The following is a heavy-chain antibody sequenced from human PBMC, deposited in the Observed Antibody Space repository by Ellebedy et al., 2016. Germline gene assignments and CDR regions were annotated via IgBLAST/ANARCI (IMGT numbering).Heavy chain of an antibody. D-gene: IGHD2-2*01. Sequence: GGSLRLSXAPSGFIIDDYGMSWVRQAPGKGLEWVSSLTRGETSYYADSVKGRFTISRDISKNTLYLQMDSLRVEDTATYYCVIPGRNPAATEGFGSWGQGTLVTVSS. CDR2: LTRGETS. CDR1: GFIIDDYG. J-gene: IGHJ4*02. V-gene: IGHV3-23*01. CDR3: VIPGRNPAATEGFGS.